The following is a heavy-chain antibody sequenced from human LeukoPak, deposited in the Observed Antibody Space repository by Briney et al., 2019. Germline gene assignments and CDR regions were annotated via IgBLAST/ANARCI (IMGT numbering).Heavy chain of an antibody. Sequence: PGGSLRLSCAASGFIFSNAWMNWVRQAPGKGLEWVAVIWYDGSNKYYADSVKGRFTISRDNSKNTLYLQMNSLRAEDTAVYYCVRDAITMVRGVIAYWGQGTLVTVSS. D-gene: IGHD3-10*01. CDR3: VRDAITMVRGVIAY. J-gene: IGHJ4*02. V-gene: IGHV3-33*08. CDR2: IWYDGSNK. CDR1: GFIFSNAW.